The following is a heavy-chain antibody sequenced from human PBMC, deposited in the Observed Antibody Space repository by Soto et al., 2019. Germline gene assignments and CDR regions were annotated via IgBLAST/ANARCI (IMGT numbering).Heavy chain of an antibody. J-gene: IGHJ4*02. CDR3: SRQMGLRYFDWLFRDFDY. CDR1: GGSISSYY. D-gene: IGHD3-9*01. Sequence: SETLSLTCTVSGGSISSYYWGWIRQPPGKGLEWIGSIYYSGSTYYNPSLKSRVTISVDTSKNQFSLKLSSVTAADTAVYYCSRQMGLRYFDWLFRDFDYWGQGTLVTVSS. V-gene: IGHV4-39*01. CDR2: IYYSGST.